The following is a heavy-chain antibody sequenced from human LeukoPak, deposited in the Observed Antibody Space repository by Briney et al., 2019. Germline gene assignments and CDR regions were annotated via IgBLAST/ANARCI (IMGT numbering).Heavy chain of an antibody. D-gene: IGHD2-15*01. V-gene: IGHV4-39*01. CDR3: ARLGSSLPFDY. J-gene: IGHJ4*02. CDR2: VYFGGST. CDR1: GGSIVSSDYY. Sequence: SETLSLTCTVSGGSIVSSDYYWGWIRQPPGKGLEWIGNVYFGGSTYYNPSLKSRVTISVDTSKNQFSLKLSSVTATDTAVYYCARLGSSLPFDYWGQGTLVTVPS.